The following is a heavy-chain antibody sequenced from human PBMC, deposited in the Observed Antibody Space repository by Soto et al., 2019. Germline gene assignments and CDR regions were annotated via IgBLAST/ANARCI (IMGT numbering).Heavy chain of an antibody. CDR2: ISYSGST. CDR1: GGSISSGNYY. D-gene: IGHD4-17*01. Sequence: SETLSLTCTVSGGSISSGNYYWSWIRQPPGKGLEWIGFISYSGSTYYSLSLKSRVTISVDTSKNQFSLKLSSVTAADTAVYYCGRITSHGDYAYWGQGTLVTVSS. CDR3: GRITSHGDYAY. V-gene: IGHV4-30-4*01. J-gene: IGHJ4*02.